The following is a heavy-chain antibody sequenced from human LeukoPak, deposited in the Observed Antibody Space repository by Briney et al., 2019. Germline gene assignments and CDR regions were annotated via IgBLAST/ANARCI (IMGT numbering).Heavy chain of an antibody. V-gene: IGHV1-18*01. CDR2: ISAYNGNT. CDR3: ARVRHYDFWSGSPDYYMDV. D-gene: IGHD3-3*01. Sequence: ASVKVSCKASGYTFTSYGISWVRQAPGQGLEWMGWISAYNGNTNYAQKLQGRVTMTTDTSTSTAYMELRSLRSDDTAVYYCARVRHYDFWSGSPDYYMDVWGKGTTVTVSS. CDR1: GYTFTSYG. J-gene: IGHJ6*03.